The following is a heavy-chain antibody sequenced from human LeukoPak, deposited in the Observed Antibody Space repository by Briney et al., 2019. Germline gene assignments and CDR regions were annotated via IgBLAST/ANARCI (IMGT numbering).Heavy chain of an antibody. CDR1: GGTFSSYT. CDR2: IIPILGIA. Sequence: SVKVSCKASGGTFSSYTISWVRQAPGQGLEWMGRIIPILGIANYAQKFQGRVTITADKSTSTAYMELSSLRPEDTAVYYCARGYGSGSYSQFDYWGQGTLVTVSS. V-gene: IGHV1-69*02. J-gene: IGHJ4*02. D-gene: IGHD3-10*01. CDR3: ARGYGSGSYSQFDY.